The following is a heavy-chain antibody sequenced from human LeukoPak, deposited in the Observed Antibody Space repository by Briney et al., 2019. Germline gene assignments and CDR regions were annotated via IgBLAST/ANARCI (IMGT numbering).Heavy chain of an antibody. Sequence: GGSLRLSCSASAFTFSSYAMHWVRQAPGKGLQYVSGISTNGGSTYYADSVKGRFSISRDNSKNTLYLQMSSLRAEDTAVYYCVLGSSGFLAPGYFDSWGQGTLVTVSS. CDR3: VLGSSGFLAPGYFDS. V-gene: IGHV3-64D*09. J-gene: IGHJ4*02. D-gene: IGHD3-22*01. CDR2: ISTNGGST. CDR1: AFTFSSYA.